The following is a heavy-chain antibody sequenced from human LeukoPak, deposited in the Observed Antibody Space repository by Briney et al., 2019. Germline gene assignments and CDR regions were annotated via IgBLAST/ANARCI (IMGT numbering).Heavy chain of an antibody. CDR3: ARVGVIVGATLRYYFDY. CDR2: IKQDGSDK. V-gene: IGHV3-7*01. CDR1: GFTFSSYW. Sequence: GGSLRLSCAASGFTFSSYWMSWVRQAPGKGLEWVANIKQDGSDKYYVDSVKGRFTISRDNAKNSLYLQMNSLRAEDTAVYYCARVGVIVGATLRYYFDYWGQGTLVTVSS. J-gene: IGHJ4*02. D-gene: IGHD1-26*01.